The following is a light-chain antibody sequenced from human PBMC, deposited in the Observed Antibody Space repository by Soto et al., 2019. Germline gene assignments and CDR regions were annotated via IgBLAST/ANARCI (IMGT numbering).Light chain of an antibody. CDR3: SFYSTSSTICVV. CDR1: SSDIGGYNY. Sequence: QSALTQPASVSGSPGQSITISCIGTSSDIGGYNYVSWYQQYPDKAPKLIIYEVNNRPSGVSNRFSGSKSGNTASLTISGLQPEDEADYFCSFYSTSSTICVVFGGGTQLTVL. CDR2: EVN. J-gene: IGLJ2*01. V-gene: IGLV2-14*01.